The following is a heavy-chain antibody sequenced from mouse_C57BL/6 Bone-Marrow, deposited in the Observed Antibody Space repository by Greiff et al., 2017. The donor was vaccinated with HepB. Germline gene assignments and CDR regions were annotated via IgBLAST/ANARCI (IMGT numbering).Heavy chain of an antibody. V-gene: IGHV1-64*01. D-gene: IGHD1-1*01. Sequence: QVQLQQPGAELVKPGASVKLSCKASGYTFTSYWMHWVKQRPGQGLEWIGMIHPNSGSTNYNEKFKSKATLTVDKSYSTAYMQLSSLTSEDSAVYYCASSPLFYGSSDWYFDVCGTGTTVTVSS. CDR1: GYTFTSYW. J-gene: IGHJ1*03. CDR2: IHPNSGST. CDR3: ASSPLFYGSSDWYFDV.